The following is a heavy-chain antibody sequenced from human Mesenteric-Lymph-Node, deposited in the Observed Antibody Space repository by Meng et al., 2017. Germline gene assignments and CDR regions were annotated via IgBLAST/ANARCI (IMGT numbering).Heavy chain of an antibody. V-gene: IGHV1-2*06. CDR1: GYTFIDSY. D-gene: IGHD1-7*01. J-gene: IGHJ4*02. CDR3: ARDGGNYDFDY. CDR2: IIPSSGDA. Sequence: ASVKVSCKASGYTFIDSYVHWGRQAPGQGLEWMGRIIPSSGDANSAQKFQGRVTLTWDTSISTAYMELSSLRSGDTATYYCARDGGNYDFDYWGQGTPVTVSS.